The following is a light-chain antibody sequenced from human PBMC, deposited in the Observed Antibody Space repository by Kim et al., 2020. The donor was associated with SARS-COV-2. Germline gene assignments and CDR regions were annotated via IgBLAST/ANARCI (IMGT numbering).Light chain of an antibody. CDR3: QAWDSNTCV. CDR2: QDN. CDR1: GDKH. V-gene: IGLV3-1*01. Sequence: GDKHVSWSQQKAGQSPLLVLYQDNKRPSGIPERFSGSNSGNAATLTITGTQTMDEADYYCQAWDSNTCVFGTGTKVTVL. J-gene: IGLJ1*01.